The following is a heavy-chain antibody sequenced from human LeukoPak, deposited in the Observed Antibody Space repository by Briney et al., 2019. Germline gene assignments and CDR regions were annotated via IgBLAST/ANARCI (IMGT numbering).Heavy chain of an antibody. V-gene: IGHV3-30*18. J-gene: IGHJ3*02. CDR1: GFTFSSCA. Sequence: GGSLRLSCAASGFTFSSCAMHWVRQAPAKGLDWVAVISYDGSNKFYADSVTGRFTISRDNSKNTLYLQMNRLRAEDTSVNYCAEKGYSYGHNAFDIWGQGTMVTVSS. D-gene: IGHD5-18*01. CDR2: ISYDGSNK. CDR3: AEKGYSYGHNAFDI.